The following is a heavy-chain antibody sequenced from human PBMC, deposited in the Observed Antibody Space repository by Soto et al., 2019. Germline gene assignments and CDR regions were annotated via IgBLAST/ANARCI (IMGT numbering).Heavy chain of an antibody. V-gene: IGHV3-21*01. CDR2: ISSSSSYI. J-gene: IGHJ5*02. CDR1: GFTFSSYS. CDR3: ARDRSTGSIAAAGTDWFDP. Sequence: GGSLILSCGASGFTFSSYSVNWVRQAPGKGLEWVSSISSSSSYIYYADSVKGRFTISRDNAKNSLYLQMNSLRAEDTAVYYCARDRSTGSIAAAGTDWFDPWGQGTLVTVSS. D-gene: IGHD6-13*01.